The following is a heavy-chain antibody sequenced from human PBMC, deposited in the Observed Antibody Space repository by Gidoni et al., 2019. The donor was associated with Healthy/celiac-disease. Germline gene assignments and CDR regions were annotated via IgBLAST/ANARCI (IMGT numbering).Heavy chain of an antibody. CDR1: GGSVRSGSYY. CDR3: ARDGSYDSSGNWFDP. Sequence: QVQLQESGPGLVKPSETLSLTCTVSGGSVRSGSYYWSWIRQPPGKGLEWIGYIYYSGSTNYNPSLKSRVTISVDTSKNQFSLKLSSVTAADTAVYYCARDGSYDSSGNWFDPWGQGTLVTVSS. D-gene: IGHD3-22*01. CDR2: IYYSGST. J-gene: IGHJ5*02. V-gene: IGHV4-61*01.